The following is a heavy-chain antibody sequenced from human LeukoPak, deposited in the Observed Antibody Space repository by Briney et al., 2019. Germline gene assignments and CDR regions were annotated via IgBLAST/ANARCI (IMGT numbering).Heavy chain of an antibody. CDR1: GGSFSGYY. D-gene: IGHD4-17*01. J-gene: IGHJ4*02. CDR2: INHSGST. CDR3: ARVGYEAWREYGDPFDY. V-gene: IGHV4-34*01. Sequence: KPSETLSLTCAVYGGSFSGYYWSWIRQPPGKGLEWIGEINHSGSTNYNPSLKSRVTISVDTSKNQFSLKLSFVTAADTAVYYCARVGYEAWREYGDPFDYWGQGTLVTVSS.